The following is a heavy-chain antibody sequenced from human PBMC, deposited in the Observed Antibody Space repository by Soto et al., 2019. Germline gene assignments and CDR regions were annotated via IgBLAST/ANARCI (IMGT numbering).Heavy chain of an antibody. CDR2: ISYDGSNK. V-gene: IGHV3-30*18. J-gene: IGHJ4*02. CDR3: AKARGATGYGDVDY. CDR1: GFTFSSYG. Sequence: GGSLRLSCAASGFTFSSYGMHWGRQAPGKGLEWGAVISYDGSNKYYADSVKGRFTISRDNSKNTLYLQMNSLRAEDTAVYYCAKARGATGYGDVDYWGQGTLVTVSS. D-gene: IGHD1-26*01.